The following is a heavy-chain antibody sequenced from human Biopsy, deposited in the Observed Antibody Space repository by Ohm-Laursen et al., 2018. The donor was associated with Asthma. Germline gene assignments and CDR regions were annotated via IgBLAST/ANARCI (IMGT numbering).Heavy chain of an antibody. D-gene: IGHD5-12*01. CDR1: GYTFSSFG. CDR2: ISVYNGDT. V-gene: IGHV1-18*01. CDR3: ARGYSGSDRIVYYYSGLEV. J-gene: IGHJ6*02. Sequence: AASVKVSCKASGYTFSSFGISWVRQAPGQGLDWMGWISVYNGDTDYAQKLQGRVTMTTDTATSTAYMELSSLSSEDTAVYYCARGYSGSDRIVYYYSGLEVWGQGTTVTVSS.